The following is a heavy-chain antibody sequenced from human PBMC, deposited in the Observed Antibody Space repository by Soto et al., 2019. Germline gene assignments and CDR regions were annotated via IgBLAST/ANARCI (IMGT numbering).Heavy chain of an antibody. J-gene: IGHJ6*02. Sequence: QVQLVQSGAEVKKPGASVKVSCKASGYTFTSYGISWVRQAPGQGLEWMGWISAYNGNTNYAQKLQGRVTMTTDTSXSXPYMELRSLRSDDTAVYYCARGGVDTATGYYYGMDVWGQGTTVTVSS. CDR1: GYTFTSYG. D-gene: IGHD5-18*01. CDR2: ISAYNGNT. V-gene: IGHV1-18*01. CDR3: ARGGVDTATGYYYGMDV.